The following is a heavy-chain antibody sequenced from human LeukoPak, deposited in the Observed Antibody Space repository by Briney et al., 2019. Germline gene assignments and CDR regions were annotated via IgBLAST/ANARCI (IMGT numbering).Heavy chain of an antibody. J-gene: IGHJ3*01. D-gene: IGHD4-17*01. CDR1: GVXVKRSFFX. Sequence: SETLSLTCSVSGVXVKRSFFXWXXXRQSXXXXXEXXGNVXXTGXTFYNPSLKSRVTISMDTSENQFSLNVTSVTAADTALYFCARRPNLPADSGDYWRFDLWGQGTLVTVSS. CDR3: ARRPNLPADSGDYWRFDL. CDR2: VXXTGXT. V-gene: IGHV4-39*01.